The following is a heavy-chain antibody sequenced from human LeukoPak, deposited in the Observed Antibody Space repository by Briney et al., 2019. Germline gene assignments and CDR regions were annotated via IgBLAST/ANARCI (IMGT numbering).Heavy chain of an antibody. CDR2: IYYSGST. V-gene: IGHV4-61*05. CDR3: ARLELGLWFGELSWVFDY. D-gene: IGHD3-10*01. Sequence: PSETLSLTCTVSGGSISSSSYYWGWIRQPPGKGLEWIGYIYYSGSTNYNPSLKSRVTISVDTSKNQFSLKLGSVTAADTAVYYCARLELGLWFGELSWVFDYWGQGTLVTVSS. CDR1: GGSISSSSYY. J-gene: IGHJ4*02.